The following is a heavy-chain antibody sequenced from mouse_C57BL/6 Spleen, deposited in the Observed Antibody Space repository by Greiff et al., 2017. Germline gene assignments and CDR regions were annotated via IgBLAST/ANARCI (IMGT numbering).Heavy chain of an antibody. V-gene: IGHV2-9-1*01. CDR3: ARNFNSNYWYFDV. CDR1: GFSLTSYA. Sequence: VNVVESGPGLVAPSQSLSITCTVSGFSLTSYAISWVRQPPGKGLEWLGVIWTGGGTNYNSALKSRLSISKDNSKSQVFLKMNSLQTDDTARYYCARNFNSNYWYFDVWGTGTTVTVSS. J-gene: IGHJ1*03. D-gene: IGHD2-5*01. CDR2: IWTGGGT.